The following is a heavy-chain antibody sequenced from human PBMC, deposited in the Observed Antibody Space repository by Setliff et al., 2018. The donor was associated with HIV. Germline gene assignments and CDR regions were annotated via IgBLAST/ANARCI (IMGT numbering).Heavy chain of an antibody. CDR2: IYTSGTT. CDR1: GVSISGHF. CDR3: ARAGGGGRWLHLSYWYFDL. V-gene: IGHV4-59*11. J-gene: IGHJ2*01. Sequence: SETLSLTCFVSGVSISGHFWGWIRQPPGKGLEWIGYIYTSGTTEYNPSLKSRVTISVGTSKNQFSLKLSSVTAADTAVYYCARAGGGGRWLHLSYWYFDLWGRGTLVTVSS. D-gene: IGHD3-16*01.